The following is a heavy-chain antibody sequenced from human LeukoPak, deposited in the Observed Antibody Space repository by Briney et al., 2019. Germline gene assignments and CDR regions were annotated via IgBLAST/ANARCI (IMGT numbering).Heavy chain of an antibody. CDR3: ARDPRRFGELPPGAFDI. V-gene: IGHV4-59*02. D-gene: IGHD3-10*01. CDR1: GGSVDSSY. J-gene: IGHJ3*02. CDR2: IYYTGST. Sequence: SETLSLTCTIPGGSVDSSYWGWIRQPPGKALEWIGYIYYTGSTNYSPSLKSRVTISVDTSKNQFSLKLTSVTAADTAVYYCARDPRRFGELPPGAFDIWGQGTVVTVSS.